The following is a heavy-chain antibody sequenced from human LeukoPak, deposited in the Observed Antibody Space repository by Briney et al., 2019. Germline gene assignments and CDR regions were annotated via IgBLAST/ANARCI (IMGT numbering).Heavy chain of an antibody. Sequence: SETLSLTCTVSGCSISRTSYYWGCIRQPPGKGLEWIVIIYYSGSTYYNPTLKSRVTISVDTSKNQFSLKLSSVTAADTAVYYCARDVRVVRGVTPKERPPNWFDPWGQGTLVTVSS. J-gene: IGHJ5*02. CDR1: GCSISRTSYY. D-gene: IGHD3-10*01. CDR3: ARDVRVVRGVTPKERPPNWFDP. CDR2: IYYSGST. V-gene: IGHV4-39*07.